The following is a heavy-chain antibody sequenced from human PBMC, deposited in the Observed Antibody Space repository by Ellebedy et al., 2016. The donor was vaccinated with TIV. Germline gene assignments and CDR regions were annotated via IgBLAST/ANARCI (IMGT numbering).Heavy chain of an antibody. J-gene: IGHJ6*02. CDR3: ARGGLGVYGLDV. CDR2: IYSGGST. V-gene: IGHV3-66*01. CDR1: GFTVSSNY. D-gene: IGHD3-10*01. Sequence: LSLTCAASGFTVSSNYMSWVRQAPGKGLDWVSLIYSGGSTYYADSVKGRFTISRDTSKNTLYLQMNSLRAEDTALYYCARGGLGVYGLDVWGQGTTVTVSS.